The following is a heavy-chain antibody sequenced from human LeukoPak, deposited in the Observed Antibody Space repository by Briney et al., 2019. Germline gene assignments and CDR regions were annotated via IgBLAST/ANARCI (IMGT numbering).Heavy chain of an antibody. CDR3: ARSLGTSYGSGRYYNVRWFDP. Sequence: GASLKISCQGSGYRFTSYWIGWVRPMPGKGLEWMGIIYPGDSDTRYSPSFQGQVTISADKSISPAYLQWSSLKASDTAMYYCARSLGTSYGSGRYYNVRWFDPWGQGTLVTVSS. CDR1: GYRFTSYW. D-gene: IGHD3-10*01. J-gene: IGHJ5*02. V-gene: IGHV5-51*01. CDR2: IYPGDSDT.